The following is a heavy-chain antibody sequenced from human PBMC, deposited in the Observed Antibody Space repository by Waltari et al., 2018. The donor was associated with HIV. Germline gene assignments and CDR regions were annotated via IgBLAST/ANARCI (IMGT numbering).Heavy chain of an antibody. J-gene: IGHJ4*02. CDR2: IYYTGNT. V-gene: IGHV4-39*07. D-gene: IGHD4-17*01. Sequence: LRLQESGPRLVKPSETLSLTCSVSGGSISSNVYHWGWIRQSPGKGLEWIGSIYYTGNTYYKPSLKRRVTISIDTSKNQFSLRLTSVTAADTAIYYCVAQDYSDSVDWWGQGTLVTVFS. CDR3: VAQDYSDSVDW. CDR1: GGSISSNVYH.